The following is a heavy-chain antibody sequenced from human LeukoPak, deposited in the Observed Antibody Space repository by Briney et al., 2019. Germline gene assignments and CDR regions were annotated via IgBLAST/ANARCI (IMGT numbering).Heavy chain of an antibody. V-gene: IGHV3-7*04. D-gene: IGHD3-10*01. Sequence: GGSLRLSCAASGVTFSSYWMTWVRQAPGKGLEWVANIKQDGSEIFYVDSVKGRFTISRDNPKNSLYLQMNSLRAEDTALYYCARRHHFGFLDFWGQGTLVTVSS. CDR1: GVTFSSYW. CDR3: ARRHHFGFLDF. J-gene: IGHJ4*02. CDR2: IKQDGSEI.